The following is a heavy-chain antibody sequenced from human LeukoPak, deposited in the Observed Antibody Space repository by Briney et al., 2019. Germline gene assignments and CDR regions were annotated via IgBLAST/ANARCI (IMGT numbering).Heavy chain of an antibody. V-gene: IGHV4-39*01. D-gene: IGHD6-19*01. Sequence: SETLSLTCTVSGGSISSSSYYWGWIRQPPGKGLEWIGSIYYSGSTYYNPSLKSRVTISVDTSKNQFSLKLSSVTAADTAVYYCAGTRGYSSGWYPFDPWGQGTLVTVSS. CDR1: GGSISSSSYY. J-gene: IGHJ5*02. CDR3: AGTRGYSSGWYPFDP. CDR2: IYYSGST.